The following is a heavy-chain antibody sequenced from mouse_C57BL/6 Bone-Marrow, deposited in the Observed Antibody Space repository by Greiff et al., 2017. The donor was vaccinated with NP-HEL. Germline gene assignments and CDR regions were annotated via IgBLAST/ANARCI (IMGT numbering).Heavy chain of an antibody. J-gene: IGHJ2*01. Sequence: EVQLVESGGDLVKPGGSLKLSCAASGFTFSSYGMSWVRQTPDKRLEWVATISSGGSYTYYPDSVKGRFTISRDNAKNTLYLQMSSLKSEDTAMYYCARQEGPIFDYWGQGTTLTVSS. V-gene: IGHV5-6*01. CDR1: GFTFSSYG. D-gene: IGHD3-3*01. CDR3: ARQEGPIFDY. CDR2: ISSGGSYT.